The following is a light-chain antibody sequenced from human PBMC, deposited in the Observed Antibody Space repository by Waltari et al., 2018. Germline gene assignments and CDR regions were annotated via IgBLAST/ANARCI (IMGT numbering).Light chain of an antibody. CDR3: QQSYRAPWT. CDR1: QSINIY. V-gene: IGKV1-39*01. J-gene: IGKJ1*01. Sequence: IRLTQSPSCLSASVGDRVTITCRASQSINIYLNWYQQKPGKAPNLLIYAASNLQSGVPSRFSGSGSGTDFTLTITSLQSEDVATYFCQQSYRAPWTFGQGTRVEI. CDR2: AAS.